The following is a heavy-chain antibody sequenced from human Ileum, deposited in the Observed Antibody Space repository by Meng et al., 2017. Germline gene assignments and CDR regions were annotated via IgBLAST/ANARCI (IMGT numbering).Heavy chain of an antibody. Sequence: GESLKISCAASGLAFSSYWMHWVRQAPGKGLVRVSRINPDGDSPSYADSVKGRFTTSRDNAKSTLYLQMNSLGAEDTAVYYCATFKYSISALDYWGQGAQVTVSS. CDR1: GLAFSSYW. V-gene: IGHV3-74*01. CDR2: INPDGDSP. D-gene: IGHD3-3*02. CDR3: ATFKYSISALDY. J-gene: IGHJ4*02.